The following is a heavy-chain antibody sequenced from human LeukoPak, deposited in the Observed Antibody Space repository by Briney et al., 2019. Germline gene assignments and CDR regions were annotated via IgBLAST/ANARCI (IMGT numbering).Heavy chain of an antibody. D-gene: IGHD3-3*01. CDR3: AKDLGYHVLRSLYDY. V-gene: IGHV3-11*01. J-gene: IGHJ4*02. CDR2: ISSSGSTI. Sequence: GSLRLSCAASGFTFSDYYMSWIRQAPGKGLEWVSYISSSGSTIYYADSVKGRFTISRDNAKNSLYLQMNSLRAEDTAVYYCAKDLGYHVLRSLYDYWGQGTLVTVSS. CDR1: GFTFSDYY.